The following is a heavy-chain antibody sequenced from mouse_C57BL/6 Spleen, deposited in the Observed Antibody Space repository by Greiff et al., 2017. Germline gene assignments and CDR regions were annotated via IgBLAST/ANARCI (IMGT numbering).Heavy chain of an antibody. CDR1: GFTFSDYG. D-gene: IGHD2-10*01. Sequence: EVQLVESGGGLVKPGGSLKLSCAASGFTFSDYGMHWVRQAPEKGLEWVAYISSGSSTIYYADTVKGRFTISRDNAKNTLFLQMTSLRSEDTAMYYCASSYPYYAMDYWGQGTSVTVSS. CDR2: ISSGSSTI. J-gene: IGHJ4*01. CDR3: ASSYPYYAMDY. V-gene: IGHV5-17*01.